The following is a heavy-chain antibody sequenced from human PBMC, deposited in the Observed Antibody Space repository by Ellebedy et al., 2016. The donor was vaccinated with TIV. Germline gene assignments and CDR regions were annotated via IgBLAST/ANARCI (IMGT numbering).Heavy chain of an antibody. D-gene: IGHD6-13*01. V-gene: IGHV3-23*01. CDR1: GFTFSSYT. CDR2: ISGSGGST. J-gene: IGHJ5*02. CDR3: AKGITAAVVEGSLFDP. Sequence: GESLKISCAASGFTFSSYTMRWVRQAPGKGLEWVSDISGSGGSTHYADSVKGRFTISRDNSKNTLYLQMNSLRVEDTAVYYCAKGITAAVVEGSLFDPWGQGTLVTVSS.